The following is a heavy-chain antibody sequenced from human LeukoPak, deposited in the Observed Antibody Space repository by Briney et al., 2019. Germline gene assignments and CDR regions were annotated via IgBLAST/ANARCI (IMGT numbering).Heavy chain of an antibody. CDR3: ARDGYSSSFDY. V-gene: IGHV3-48*01. CDR2: ISSSSSTI. J-gene: IGHJ4*02. D-gene: IGHD6-6*01. Sequence: GGSLRLSCAASGFTFSSYSMNWVRQAPGKGLEWVSYISSSSSTIYYADSVKGRFTISRDNAKNSLYLQMNSLRAEDTAVYYYARDGYSSSFDYWGQGTLVTVSS. CDR1: GFTFSSYS.